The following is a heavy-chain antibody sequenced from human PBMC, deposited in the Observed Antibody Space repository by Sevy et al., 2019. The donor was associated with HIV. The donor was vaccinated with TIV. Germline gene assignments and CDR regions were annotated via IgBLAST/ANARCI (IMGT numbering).Heavy chain of an antibody. J-gene: IGHJ5*02. D-gene: IGHD3-16*01. CDR1: GYTFTGYY. CDR2: INPNSGGT. CDR3: ARLSRPGGVMRWFDP. V-gene: IGHV1-2*02. Sequence: ASVKVSCKASGYTFTGYYMHWVRQAPGQGLEWMGWINPNSGGTNYAQKFQGRVTMTRDTSISTAYMELSRLRSDDTAVYYCARLSRPGGVMRWFDPWGQGILVTVSS.